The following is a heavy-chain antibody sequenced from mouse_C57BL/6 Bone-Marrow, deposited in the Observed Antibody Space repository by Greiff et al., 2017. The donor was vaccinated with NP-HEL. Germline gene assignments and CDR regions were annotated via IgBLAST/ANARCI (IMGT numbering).Heavy chain of an antibody. Sequence: QVQLQQPGAELVKPGASVKVSCKASGYTFTSYWMHWVKQRPGQGLEWIGRIHPSDSDTNYNQKFKGKATLTVDKSSSTAYLPLSSLTSEDSAVSLCERLYYYVSYCELGGKGTTLTVSS. CDR2: IHPSDSDT. J-gene: IGHJ2*01. D-gene: IGHD1-1*01. CDR1: GYTFTSYW. V-gene: IGHV1-74*01. CDR3: ERLYYYVSYCEL.